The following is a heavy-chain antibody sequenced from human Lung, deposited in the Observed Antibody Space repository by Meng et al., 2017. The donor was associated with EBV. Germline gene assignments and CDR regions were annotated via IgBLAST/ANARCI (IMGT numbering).Heavy chain of an antibody. D-gene: IGHD2-15*01. CDR2: IGTAGDT. CDR3: ARAYSRHGGPPDY. Sequence: EVQLVGSGVGLVQPGGSLRLSCAASGFTFSSYDMHWVRQATGKGLEWVSAIGTAGDTYYPGSVKGRFTISRENAKNSLYLQMNSLRAGDTAVYYCARAYSRHGGPPDYWGQGTLVTVSS. CDR1: GFTFSSYD. J-gene: IGHJ4*02. V-gene: IGHV3-13*01.